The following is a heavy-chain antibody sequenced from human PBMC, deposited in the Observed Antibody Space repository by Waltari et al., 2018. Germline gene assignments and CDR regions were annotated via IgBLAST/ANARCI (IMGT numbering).Heavy chain of an antibody. J-gene: IGHJ4*02. CDR3: AKDAFGNTYLDF. D-gene: IGHD2-2*02. CDR2: IWFDGMAK. CDR1: GFTLRNFG. V-gene: IGHV3-30*02. Sequence: QVNLVESGGGVVQPGGSLRPSCATSGFTLRNFGMHWVRQAPGKGLEWVALIWFDGMAKFYADSVRGRFTISRDNSARTLYLDMDSLRLDDTAMYYCAKDAFGNTYLDFWGQGTLVTVSS.